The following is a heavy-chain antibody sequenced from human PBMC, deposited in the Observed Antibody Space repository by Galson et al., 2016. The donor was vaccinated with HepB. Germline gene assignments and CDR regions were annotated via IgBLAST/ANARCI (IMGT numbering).Heavy chain of an antibody. V-gene: IGHV3-23*01. Sequence: SLRLSCAGTGFTFSTYAMSWVRQAPGKRLEWVSAISGSGDTTYYADSVKGRFSISRDNSKNTLYLQMSSLRAEDTAVCYCAKVRQLAYSYGMDVWGQGTTVTVSS. CDR2: ISGSGDTT. J-gene: IGHJ6*02. CDR1: GFTFSTYA. CDR3: AKVRQLAYSYGMDV. D-gene: IGHD6-6*01.